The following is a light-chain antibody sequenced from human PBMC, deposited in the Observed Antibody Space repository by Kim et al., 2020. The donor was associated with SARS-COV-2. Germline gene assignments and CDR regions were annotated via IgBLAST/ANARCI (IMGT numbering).Light chain of an antibody. CDR2: QDS. Sequence: SYELTQPPSVSVSPGQTASITCSGDKLGNKYTWWYEQKPCQYPVLVIYQDSKRPSGIPERFSGSNSGNKATLTISGTQAMDEADYYCQAWDRTTVGFGGG. V-gene: IGLV3-1*01. J-gene: IGLJ3*02. CDR3: QAWDRTTVG. CDR1: KLGNKY.